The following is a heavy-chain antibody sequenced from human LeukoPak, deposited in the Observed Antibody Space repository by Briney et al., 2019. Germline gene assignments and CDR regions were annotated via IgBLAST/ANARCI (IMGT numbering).Heavy chain of an antibody. CDR3: ARDQSTWGKYYGLEN. CDR1: GFTFSSYS. D-gene: IGHD3-10*01. V-gene: IGHV3-48*04. Sequence: PGGSLRLSCAASGFTFSSYSMNWVRQAPGKGLEWVSYISSSSSTIYYADSVKGRFTISRDNAKNSLYLQMNSLRAEDTAVYYCARDQSTWGKYYGLENWGQGTLVTVSS. J-gene: IGHJ4*02. CDR2: ISSSSSTI.